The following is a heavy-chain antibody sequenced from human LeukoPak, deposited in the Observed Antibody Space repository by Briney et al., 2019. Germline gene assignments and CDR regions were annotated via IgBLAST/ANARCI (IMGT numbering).Heavy chain of an antibody. D-gene: IGHD6-13*01. V-gene: IGHV3-30*04. CDR1: GFTFSSYA. Sequence: PGGSLRLSCAASGFTFSSYAMHWVRQAPGKGLEWVAVISYDGSNKYYADSVKGRFTISRDNSKNTLYLQMNSLRAEDTAVYYCARRPPLIAAAGYYGMDVWGQGTTVTVSS. J-gene: IGHJ6*02. CDR3: ARRPPLIAAAGYYGMDV. CDR2: ISYDGSNK.